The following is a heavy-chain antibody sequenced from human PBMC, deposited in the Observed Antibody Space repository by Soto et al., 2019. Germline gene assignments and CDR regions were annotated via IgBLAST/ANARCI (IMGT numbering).Heavy chain of an antibody. V-gene: IGHV1-8*01. CDR1: GYTFTSYD. J-gene: IGHJ4*02. D-gene: IGHD2-2*01. CDR3: ARGPNYCSSTSCYSFDY. CDR2: MNPNSGNT. Sequence: QVQLVQSGAEVKKPGASVKVSCKASGYTFTSYDINWVRQATGQGLEWMGWMNPNSGNTGYAQKFQGWVTMTRDTSLSTAYMELSRLRSDDTAVYYCARGPNYCSSTSCYSFDYWGQGTLVTVSS.